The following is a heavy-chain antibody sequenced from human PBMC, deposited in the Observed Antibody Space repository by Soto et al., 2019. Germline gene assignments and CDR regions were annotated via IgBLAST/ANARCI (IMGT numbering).Heavy chain of an antibody. V-gene: IGHV3-23*04. CDR3: AKVLTIVVVPAAMGLDY. CDR2: ISGSGGST. CDR1: GFTFSSYA. J-gene: IGHJ4*02. Sequence: EVQLVESGGGLVQPGGSLRLSCAASGFTFSSYAMSWVRQAPGKGLEWVSAISGSGGSTYYADSVKGRFTISRDNSKNTLYLQMNSLRAEDTAVYYCAKVLTIVVVPAAMGLDYWGQGTLVTVSS. D-gene: IGHD2-2*01.